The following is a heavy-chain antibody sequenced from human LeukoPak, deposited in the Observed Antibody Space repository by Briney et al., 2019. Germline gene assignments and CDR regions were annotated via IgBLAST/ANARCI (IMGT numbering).Heavy chain of an antibody. CDR2: IKSKTDGGTT. J-gene: IGHJ4*02. V-gene: IGHV3-15*01. CDR3: TTGGLWFDD. D-gene: IGHD3-16*01. Sequence: TWVRQAPGKGLEWVGRIKSKTDGGTTDTAAPVKGRFTISRDDSRNILYLQMNSLKTEDTAVYYCTTGGLWFDDWGQGTLVTVSS.